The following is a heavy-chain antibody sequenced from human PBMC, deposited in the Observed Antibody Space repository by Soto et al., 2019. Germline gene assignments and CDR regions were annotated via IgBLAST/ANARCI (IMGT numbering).Heavy chain of an antibody. Sequence: SETLSLTCAVSGGSISSGGYSWSWIRQPPGKGLEWIGYIYHSGSTYYNPSLKSRVTISVDRSKNQFSLKLSSVTAADTAVYYCASRSGWHYYGIDVWGQCTTVTVSS. CDR1: GGSISSGGYS. V-gene: IGHV4-30-2*01. J-gene: IGHJ6*02. CDR3: ASRSGWHYYGIDV. CDR2: IYHSGST. D-gene: IGHD3-3*01.